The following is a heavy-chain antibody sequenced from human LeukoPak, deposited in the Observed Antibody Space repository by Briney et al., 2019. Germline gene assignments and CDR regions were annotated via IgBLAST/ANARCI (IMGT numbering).Heavy chain of an antibody. J-gene: IGHJ4*02. D-gene: IGHD3-10*01. Sequence: GGSLRLSCAASGFTFTSSWMHWVRQAPGKGLEWVAVIWYDGNNKYYADSVKGRFTISRDNSKNTLSVQMNSLRAEDTAVYYCARDSYGSGSLDYWGQGTLVTVSS. CDR2: IWYDGNNK. CDR3: ARDSYGSGSLDY. V-gene: IGHV3-33*08. CDR1: GFTFTSSW.